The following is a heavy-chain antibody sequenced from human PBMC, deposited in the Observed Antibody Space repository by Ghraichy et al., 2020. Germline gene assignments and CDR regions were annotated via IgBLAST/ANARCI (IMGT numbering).Heavy chain of an antibody. CDR2: IYYSGRT. Sequence: SETLSLTCTVSGGSISSSSYYWGWIRQPPGKGLEWIGSIYYSGRTYYNPSLKSRVTISVDTSKNQFSLKLSSVTAADTAVYYCARLVASAYYDSSGFFDYWGQGTLDTVSS. V-gene: IGHV4-39*01. D-gene: IGHD3-22*01. CDR3: ARLVASAYYDSSGFFDY. CDR1: GGSISSSSYY. J-gene: IGHJ4*02.